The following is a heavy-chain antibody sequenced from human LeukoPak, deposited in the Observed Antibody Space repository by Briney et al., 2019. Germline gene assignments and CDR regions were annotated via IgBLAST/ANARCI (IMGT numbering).Heavy chain of an antibody. CDR3: ARDTIYYYDSSGYYPIDY. CDR1: GYTFTSYG. CDR2: ISAYNGNT. D-gene: IGHD3-22*01. J-gene: IGHJ4*02. Sequence: ASVKLSCNASGYTFTSYGFSWVRQAPGQGLEWMGWISAYNGNTNYAQKLQGRVTMTTDTSTSTAYMELRSLRSDDTAVYYCARDTIYYYDSSGYYPIDYWGQGTLVTVSA. V-gene: IGHV1-18*01.